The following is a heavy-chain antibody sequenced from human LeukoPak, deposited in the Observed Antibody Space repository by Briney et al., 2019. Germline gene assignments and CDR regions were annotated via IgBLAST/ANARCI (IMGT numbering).Heavy chain of an antibody. D-gene: IGHD3-16*02. V-gene: IGHV4-31*03. CDR2: IYYSGST. J-gene: IGHJ4*02. CDR3: TRLHCVWGSYRFDY. CDR1: GGSISSGGYY. Sequence: SQTLSLTCTVSGGSISSGGYYWSWIRQHPGKGLEWIGYIYYSGSTYYNPSLKSRVTISVDTSKNQFSLKLSSVTAADTAVYYCTRLHCVWGSYRFDYWGQGTLVTVSS.